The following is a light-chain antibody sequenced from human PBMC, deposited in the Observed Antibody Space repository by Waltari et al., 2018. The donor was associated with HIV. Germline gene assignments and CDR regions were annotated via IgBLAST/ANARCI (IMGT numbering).Light chain of an antibody. CDR1: QSVLYSSNNKNY. Sequence: DIVMTQSPDSLAVSLGERATINCKSSQSVLYSSNNKNYLAWYQQKPGQPPKLLIYWASTREAGVPDRFSGSGSGTDFTLTISSLQDEDVAVYYCQQYYSISRTFGQGTKVEIK. J-gene: IGKJ1*01. CDR2: WAS. V-gene: IGKV4-1*01. CDR3: QQYYSISRT.